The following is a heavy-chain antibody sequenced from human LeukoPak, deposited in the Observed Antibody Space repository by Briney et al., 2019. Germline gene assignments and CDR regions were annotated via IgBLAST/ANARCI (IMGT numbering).Heavy chain of an antibody. CDR3: ARSADQLRHHWFDP. Sequence: GGSLRLSCAASGFTFSSYWMSWVRQAPGKGLEWVSYISSSSSTIYYADSVKGRFTISRDNAKNSLYLQMNSLRDEDTAVYYCARSADQLRHHWFDPWGQGTLVTVSS. CDR1: GFTFSSYW. D-gene: IGHD2-2*01. J-gene: IGHJ5*02. CDR2: ISSSSSTI. V-gene: IGHV3-48*02.